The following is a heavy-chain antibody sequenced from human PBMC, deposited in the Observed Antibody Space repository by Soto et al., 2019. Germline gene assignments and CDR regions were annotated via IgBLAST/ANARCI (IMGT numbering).Heavy chain of an antibody. J-gene: IGHJ5*02. CDR1: GGSISSYY. V-gene: IGHV4-59*01. CDR3: AKDSGYNYGYFRWFDP. Sequence: SETLSLTCTVSGGSISSYYWSWIRQPPGKGLEWIGYIYNSGSTNYNPALKSRVTISVDTSKSQFSLKLSSVTAADTAVYYCAKDSGYNYGYFRWFDPWGQGTLVTVSS. D-gene: IGHD5-18*01. CDR2: IYNSGST.